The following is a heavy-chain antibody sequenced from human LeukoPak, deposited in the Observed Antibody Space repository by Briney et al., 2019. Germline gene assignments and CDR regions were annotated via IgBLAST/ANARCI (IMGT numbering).Heavy chain of an antibody. D-gene: IGHD2-8*02. J-gene: IGHJ4*02. CDR3: AKGTDTTGRQNFDI. Sequence: GGGPGIFLLGSWFTFSFFSLHLVRPAPGEGVGWVSRISSSGDATFYTDSLSGRFTISRDSAKKAVFLQMKSLRGGDSALYYCAKGTDTTGRQNFDIWGQGTLVTVSS. V-gene: IGHV3-23*01. CDR2: ISSSGDAT. CDR1: WFTFSFFS.